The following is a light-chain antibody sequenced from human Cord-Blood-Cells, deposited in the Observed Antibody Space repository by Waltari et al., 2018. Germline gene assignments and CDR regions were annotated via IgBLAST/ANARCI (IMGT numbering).Light chain of an antibody. J-gene: IGLJ2*01. Sequence: SSELTQHTAVSVALGQTVRITCQGDSLRSYYASWYQQKPGQAPVLVIYGKNNRHTGIPDRFSGSSSGNTASLTITGAQAEDEADYYCNSRDSSGNHVVFGGGTKLTVL. CDR3: NSRDSSGNHVV. V-gene: IGLV3-19*01. CDR2: GKN. CDR1: SLRSYY.